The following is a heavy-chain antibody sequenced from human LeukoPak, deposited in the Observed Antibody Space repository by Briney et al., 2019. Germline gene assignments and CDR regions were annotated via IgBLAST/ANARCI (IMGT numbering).Heavy chain of an antibody. Sequence: ASVKVSCKAPGYTFTSYDINWVRQATGQGLGWMGWMNPNSGNTGYAQKFQGRVTMTRNTSISTAYMELSSLRSEDSAVYYCARGFDYGDREDWFDPWGQGTLVTVSS. CDR1: GYTFTSYD. CDR3: ARGFDYGDREDWFDP. V-gene: IGHV1-8*01. CDR2: MNPNSGNT. J-gene: IGHJ5*02. D-gene: IGHD4-17*01.